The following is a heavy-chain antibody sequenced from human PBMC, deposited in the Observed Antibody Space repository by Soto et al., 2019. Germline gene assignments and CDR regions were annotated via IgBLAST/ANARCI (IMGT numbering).Heavy chain of an antibody. D-gene: IGHD5-12*01. CDR1: DGSISSYY. V-gene: IGHV4-59*08. CDR3: ARHGQWMLTGYFYYSMDV. J-gene: IGHJ6*02. Sequence: SWTLALTCTVPDGSISSYYLSWVGQCPGTGLEWIGYIYYSGSTNYNPSLKSRVTISVDTSKNQFSLKLSSVTAADTAVYYCARHGQWMLTGYFYYSMDVWGHGTTVTVSS. CDR2: IYYSGST.